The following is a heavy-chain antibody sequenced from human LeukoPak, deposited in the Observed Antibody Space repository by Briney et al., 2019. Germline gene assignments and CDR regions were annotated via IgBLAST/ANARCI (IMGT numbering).Heavy chain of an antibody. Sequence: GRSLRLSCAASGSTFSDYYMSWIRQAPGMGLEWVSYISSSSSYTNYADSVKGRFPISRDNAKNSLYLQMNSLRAEDTAVYYCALFRYCSSTSCPKGGWGQGTLVTVSS. CDR2: ISSSSSYT. D-gene: IGHD2-2*01. CDR3: ALFRYCSSTSCPKGG. V-gene: IGHV3-11*06. CDR1: GSTFSDYY. J-gene: IGHJ4*02.